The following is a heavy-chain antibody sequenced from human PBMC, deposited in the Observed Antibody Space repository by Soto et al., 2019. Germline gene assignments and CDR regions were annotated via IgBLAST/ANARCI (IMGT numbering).Heavy chain of an antibody. V-gene: IGHV4-59*01. CDR2: IYYSGST. D-gene: IGHD7-27*01. CDR1: GGSISSYY. J-gene: IGHJ2*01. CDR3: AREIPGDPTYFDL. Sequence: QVQLQESGPGLVKPSETLSLTCTVSGGSISSYYWSWIRQPPGKGLEWIGYIYYSGSTNSNPSLKSRVTISVDTSKNQFSLKLSSVTAADTAVYYCAREIPGDPTYFDLWGRGTLVTVSS.